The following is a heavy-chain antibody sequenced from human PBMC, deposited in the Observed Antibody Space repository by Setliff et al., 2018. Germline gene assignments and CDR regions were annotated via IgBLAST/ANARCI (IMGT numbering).Heavy chain of an antibody. CDR3: ARASSGWYSAYYYYMDV. CDR2: IYTSWST. J-gene: IGHJ6*03. CDR1: GDSISSRPFY. Sequence: SETLSLTCTVSGDSISSRPFYWGWFRQPAGKELEWIGQIYTSWSTIYNPSLKSRVTILLDTSKNQFSLTLTSVTAADTAVYYCARASSGWYSAYYYYMDVWAKGLRSPSP. D-gene: IGHD6-19*01. V-gene: IGHV4-61*09.